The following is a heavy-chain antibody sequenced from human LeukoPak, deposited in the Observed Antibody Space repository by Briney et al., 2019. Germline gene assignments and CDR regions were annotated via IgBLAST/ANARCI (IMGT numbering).Heavy chain of an antibody. J-gene: IGHJ6*02. Sequence: AGSLRLSCAASGFTFSSYAMSWVRQAPGKGLEWVSAISGSGGSTYYADSVKGRFTISRDNSKNTLYLQMNSLRAEDTAVYYCAKLGCSSTSCLYGMDVWGQGTTVTVSS. D-gene: IGHD2-2*01. CDR1: GFTFSSYA. CDR3: AKLGCSSTSCLYGMDV. CDR2: ISGSGGST. V-gene: IGHV3-23*01.